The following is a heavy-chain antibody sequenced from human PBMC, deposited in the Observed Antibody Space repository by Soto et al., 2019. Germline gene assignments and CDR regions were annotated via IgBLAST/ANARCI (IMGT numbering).Heavy chain of an antibody. Sequence: GGSLRLSCAASGFTFSSYAMSWVRQAPGKGLEWVSAISGSGGSTYYADSVKGRFTISRDNSKNTLYLQMNSLRAEDTAVYYCAKGRGYSSGWRVEPPRLYYYYYGMDVWGQGTTVTVSS. CDR2: ISGSGGST. CDR1: GFTFSSYA. J-gene: IGHJ6*02. D-gene: IGHD6-19*01. V-gene: IGHV3-23*01. CDR3: AKGRGYSSGWRVEPPRLYYYYYGMDV.